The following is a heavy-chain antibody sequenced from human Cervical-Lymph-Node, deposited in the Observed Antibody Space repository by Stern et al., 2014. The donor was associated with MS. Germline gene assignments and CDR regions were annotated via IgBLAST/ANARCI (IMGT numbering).Heavy chain of an antibody. J-gene: IGHJ5*01. Sequence: EVQLEESGGCLVQPGGSLRLSCAASGFPLSIYSMNWVRQAPGKGLEWVSYISTISTIYYADSVKGRFTISRDNAKNSLYLQMNSLRAEDTAVYFCARDDWVERLDSWGQGTLVTVSS. D-gene: IGHD1-1*01. CDR3: ARDDWVERLDS. V-gene: IGHV3-48*01. CDR1: GFPLSIYS. CDR2: ISTISTI.